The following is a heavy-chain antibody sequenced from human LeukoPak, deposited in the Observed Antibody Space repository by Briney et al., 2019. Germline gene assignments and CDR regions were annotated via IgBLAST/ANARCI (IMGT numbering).Heavy chain of an antibody. Sequence: PGGSLRLSCAASGFTFSSYGMHWVRQAPGKGLEWVAVISYDGSNKCYADSVQGRFTISRDNSRDTLYLQMNSLRVEDTAVYYCAKGKGYNWNPFPEYWGQGTLVTVSS. CDR3: AKGKGYNWNPFPEY. CDR1: GFTFSSYG. CDR2: ISYDGSNK. J-gene: IGHJ4*02. V-gene: IGHV3-30*18. D-gene: IGHD1-1*01.